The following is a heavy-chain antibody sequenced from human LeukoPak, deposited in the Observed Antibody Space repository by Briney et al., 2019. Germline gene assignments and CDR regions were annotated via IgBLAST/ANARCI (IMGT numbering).Heavy chain of an antibody. CDR2: VYYSGST. CDR3: ARVFSTNYYDNRGWFDP. CDR1: GDSISRYY. D-gene: IGHD3-22*01. Sequence: PSETLSLTCTVSGDSISRYYWSWIRQPPGKGLEYIGYVYYSGSTNYNPSLKSRVTISVDTSKNRFSLKLSSVTAADTAVYYCARVFSTNYYDNRGWFDPWGQGTLVTVSS. J-gene: IGHJ5*02. V-gene: IGHV4-59*01.